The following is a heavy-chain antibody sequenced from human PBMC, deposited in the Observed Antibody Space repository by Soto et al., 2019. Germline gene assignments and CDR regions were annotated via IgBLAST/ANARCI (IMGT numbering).Heavy chain of an antibody. CDR1: GFTFSSYA. CDR3: AKRSYYGDYDGYYFDY. D-gene: IGHD4-17*01. J-gene: IGHJ4*02. CDR2: ISGSGGST. Sequence: GGSLRLSCAASGFTFSSYAMSWVRQAPGKGLEWVSAISGSGGSTYYADSVKGRFTISRDNSKNTLYLQMNSLRAEDTAVYYCAKRSYYGDYDGYYFDYWGQGTLVTVSS. V-gene: IGHV3-23*01.